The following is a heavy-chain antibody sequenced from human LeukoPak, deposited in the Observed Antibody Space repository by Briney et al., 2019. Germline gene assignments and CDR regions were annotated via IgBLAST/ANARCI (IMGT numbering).Heavy chain of an antibody. CDR3: ARGAQAVAGTYGY. D-gene: IGHD6-19*01. V-gene: IGHV3-33*01. CDR2: IWYDGSNK. Sequence: GGSLRLSCAASGFTFSSYGMHSVRQAPGKGLEWVTTIWYDGSNKYYADSVKGRFTISRDNSKNTLFLQMNSLRAEDTGAYYCARGAQAVAGTYGYWGQGALVTVSS. CDR1: GFTFSSYG. J-gene: IGHJ4*02.